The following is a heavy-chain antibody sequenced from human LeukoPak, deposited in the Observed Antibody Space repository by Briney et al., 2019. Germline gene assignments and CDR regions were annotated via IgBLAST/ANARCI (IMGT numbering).Heavy chain of an antibody. Sequence: PSEPLTLTCTVSGGSISSYYWSWLPQPPGKGLEWIGYIYYSGSTNYNPPLKSRVTISVDTSKNQFSLKLSSVTAADTAVYYCARQIAAADNIDYWGQGTLVTVSS. CDR3: ARQIAAADNIDY. J-gene: IGHJ4*02. D-gene: IGHD6-13*01. V-gene: IGHV4-59*08. CDR1: GGSISSYY. CDR2: IYYSGST.